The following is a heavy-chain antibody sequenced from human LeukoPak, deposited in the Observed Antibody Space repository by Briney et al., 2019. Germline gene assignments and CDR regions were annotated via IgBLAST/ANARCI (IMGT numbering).Heavy chain of an antibody. V-gene: IGHV1-69*13. J-gene: IGHJ5*02. Sequence: SVKVSCKASGGTFSSYAISWVRQAPGQGLEWMGGIIPIFGTANYAQKFQGRATITADESTSTAYMELSSLRSEDTAVYYCARDGYYGSGSYSPVHNWFDPWGQGTLVTVSS. CDR3: ARDGYYGSGSYSPVHNWFDP. D-gene: IGHD3-10*01. CDR2: IIPIFGTA. CDR1: GGTFSSYA.